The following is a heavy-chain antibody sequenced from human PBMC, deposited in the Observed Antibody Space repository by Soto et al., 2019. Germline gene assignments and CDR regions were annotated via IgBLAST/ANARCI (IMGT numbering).Heavy chain of an antibody. D-gene: IGHD6-19*01. V-gene: IGHV1-69*13. Sequence: ASVKVSCKASGGTFSSYAISWVRQAPGQGLEWMGGIIPIFGTANYAQKFQGRVTITADESTSTAYMELSSLRSEDTAVYYCARGLDQGVDTLDYWGQGTLVTVPQ. CDR2: IIPIFGTA. CDR1: GGTFSSYA. J-gene: IGHJ4*02. CDR3: ARGLDQGVDTLDY.